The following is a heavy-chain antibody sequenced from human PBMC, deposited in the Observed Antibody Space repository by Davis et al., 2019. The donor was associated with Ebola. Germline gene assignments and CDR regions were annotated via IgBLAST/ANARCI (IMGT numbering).Heavy chain of an antibody. CDR1: GYTFTGYY. CDR2: INPNSGGT. J-gene: IGHJ5*02. Sequence: ASVKVSCKASGYTFTGYYMHWVRQAPGQGLEWMGWINPNSGGTNYAQKFQGWVTMTRDTSISTAYMELSRLRSDDTAVYYCARGSTAMVTEWFDPWGQGTLVTVSS. CDR3: ARGSTAMVTEWFDP. D-gene: IGHD5-18*01. V-gene: IGHV1-2*04.